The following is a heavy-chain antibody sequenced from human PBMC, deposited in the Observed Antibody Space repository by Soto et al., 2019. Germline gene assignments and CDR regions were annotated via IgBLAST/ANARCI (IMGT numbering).Heavy chain of an antibody. Sequence: AASVKVSCKASGYTFTSYGISWVRQAPGQGLEWMGWISAYNGNTNYAQKLQGRVTMTKDTSTSTAYMELRSLRSDDTAVYYCASSSSGGYFDYWGQGTLVTVSS. J-gene: IGHJ4*02. D-gene: IGHD2-15*01. CDR2: ISAYNGNT. V-gene: IGHV1-18*04. CDR3: ASSSSGGYFDY. CDR1: GYTFTSYG.